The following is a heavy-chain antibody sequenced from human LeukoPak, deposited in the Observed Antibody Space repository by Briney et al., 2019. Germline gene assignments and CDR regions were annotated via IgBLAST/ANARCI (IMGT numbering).Heavy chain of an antibody. J-gene: IGHJ4*02. CDR2: ISGSGGST. CDR3: AKLLARPALGATANSDY. V-gene: IGHV3-23*01. Sequence: GGSLRLSCAASGFTFSSYAMSWVRQAPGKGLEWVSAISGSGGSTYYADSVKGRFTISRDNSKNTLYLQMNSLRAEDTAVYYCAKLLARPALGATANSDYWGQGTLVTVSS. D-gene: IGHD1-26*01. CDR1: GFTFSSYA.